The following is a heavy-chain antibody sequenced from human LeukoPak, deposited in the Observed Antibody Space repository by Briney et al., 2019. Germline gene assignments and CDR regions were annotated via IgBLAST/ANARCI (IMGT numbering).Heavy chain of an antibody. CDR2: ISYDGSNK. Sequence: GGSLRLSCAASGFTFSRYAMHWVRQAPGKGLQWVAVISYDGSNKYYADSVKGRFTISRDNSKNTLYLQMNSLRAEDTAVYYCAKWSGEGDITIFGVVTRNYYYYMDVWGKGTTVTVSS. D-gene: IGHD3-3*01. CDR3: AKWSGEGDITIFGVVTRNYYYYMDV. J-gene: IGHJ6*03. CDR1: GFTFSRYA. V-gene: IGHV3-30-3*02.